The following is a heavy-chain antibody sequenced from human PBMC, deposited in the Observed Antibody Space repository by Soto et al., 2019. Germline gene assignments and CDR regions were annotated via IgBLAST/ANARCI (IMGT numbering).Heavy chain of an antibody. V-gene: IGHV3-15*01. Sequence: EVQLVESGGGLVKPGGSLRLSCAASGFTFSNAWMSWVRQAPGKGLEWVGRIKSKTDGGTTDYAAPVKGRFTISRDDSKNTLYLQMNSLKTEDTAVYYCTTDRGRDWNYPENDYWGQGTLVTVSS. CDR3: TTDRGRDWNYPENDY. J-gene: IGHJ4*02. CDR2: IKSKTDGGTT. CDR1: GFTFSNAW. D-gene: IGHD1-7*01.